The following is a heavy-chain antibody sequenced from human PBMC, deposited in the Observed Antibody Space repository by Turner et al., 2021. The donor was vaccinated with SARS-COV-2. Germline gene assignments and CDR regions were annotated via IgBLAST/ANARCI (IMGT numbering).Heavy chain of an antibody. J-gene: IGHJ4*02. CDR3: ARGDIVVVVASTPGDYFDY. D-gene: IGHD2-15*01. Sequence: QVQLVQSGAEVMKPGASVKVSCKASGYTFTSYGISWVRQAPGQGLEWMGWIRAYNGNTNYAQKLQGRVTMATDTSTSTAYMGLRSLTTDDTAVYFCARGDIVVVVASTPGDYFDYWGQGTLVTVSS. CDR2: IRAYNGNT. CDR1: GYTFTSYG. V-gene: IGHV1-18*01.